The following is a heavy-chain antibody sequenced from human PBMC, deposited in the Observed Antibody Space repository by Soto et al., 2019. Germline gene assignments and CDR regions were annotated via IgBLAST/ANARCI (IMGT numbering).Heavy chain of an antibody. CDR1: GGSFSGYY. J-gene: IGHJ4*02. CDR2: INHSGST. Sequence: SETLSLTCAVYGGSFSGYYWSWIRQPPGKGLEWIGEINHSGSTNYNPSLKSRVTISVDTSKNQFSLKLSSVTAADTAVYYCARAFRPGGKAYSYGSGPIDYWGQGTLVTVSS. D-gene: IGHD5-18*01. V-gene: IGHV4-34*01. CDR3: ARAFRPGGKAYSYGSGPIDY.